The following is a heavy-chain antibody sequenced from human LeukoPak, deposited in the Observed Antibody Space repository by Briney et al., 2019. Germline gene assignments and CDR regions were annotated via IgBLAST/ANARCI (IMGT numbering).Heavy chain of an antibody. CDR2: ISAYNGNA. J-gene: IGHJ4*02. D-gene: IGHD6-19*01. Sequence: GASVKVSCKASGYTFTSYGISWVRQAPRQGLEWMGWISAYNGNANYAQKLQGRVTMTTDTSTSTAYMELRSLRSDDTAVYYCARDLAAAGSSYSSGWYLGYYFDYWGQGTLVTVSS. CDR1: GYTFTSYG. V-gene: IGHV1-18*01. CDR3: ARDLAAAGSSYSSGWYLGYYFDY.